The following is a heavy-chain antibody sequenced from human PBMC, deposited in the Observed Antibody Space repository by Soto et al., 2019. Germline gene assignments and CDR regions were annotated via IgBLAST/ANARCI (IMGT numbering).Heavy chain of an antibody. CDR3: AKDVLAARPPFDY. Sequence: QVQLVESGGGVVQPGRSLRLSCAASGFTFSSYGMHWVRQAPGKGLEWVAVISYDGSNKYYAASVKGRFTISRDNSKNTLYLQMNSLRAEDTAVYYCAKDVLAARPPFDYWGQGTLVTVSS. D-gene: IGHD6-6*01. J-gene: IGHJ4*02. V-gene: IGHV3-30*18. CDR2: ISYDGSNK. CDR1: GFTFSSYG.